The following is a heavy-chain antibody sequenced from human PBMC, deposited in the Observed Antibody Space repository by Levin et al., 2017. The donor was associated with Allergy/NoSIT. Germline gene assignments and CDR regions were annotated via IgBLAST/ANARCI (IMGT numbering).Heavy chain of an antibody. CDR1: GFTFSSYG. CDR2: IWYDGSNK. V-gene: IGHV3-33*01. D-gene: IGHD5-12*01. J-gene: IGHJ4*02. CDR3: ARTMTYSGYDYGFDY. Sequence: PGGSLRLSCAASGFTFSSYGMHWVRQAPGKGLEWVAVIWYDGSNKYYADSVKGRFTISRDNSKNTLYLQMNSLRAEDTAVYYCARTMTYSGYDYGFDYWGQGTLVTVSS.